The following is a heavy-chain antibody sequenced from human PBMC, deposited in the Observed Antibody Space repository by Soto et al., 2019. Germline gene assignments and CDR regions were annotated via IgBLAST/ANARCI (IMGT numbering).Heavy chain of an antibody. J-gene: IGHJ3*01. D-gene: IGHD6-25*01. CDR2: VYGDDDK. CDR1: GFSLSTSGVG. Sequence: QIALKESGPTLVKPTQTLTLTCTFSGFSLSTSGVGVAWIRQPPGKALEWLALVYGDDDKRYSLSLKSRLSINEDTSKTQVVLTMTTMDPVDTATYFCAHSLGGGYVYAFDVWGQGTMVTVSS. CDR3: AHSLGGGYVYAFDV. V-gene: IGHV2-5*02.